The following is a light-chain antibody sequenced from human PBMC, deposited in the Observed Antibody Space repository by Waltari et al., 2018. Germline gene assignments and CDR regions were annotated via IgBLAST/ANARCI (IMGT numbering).Light chain of an antibody. Sequence: QSALTQPASVSGSPGQSITISCTGTSNDIGTYNLVSWYQQYPGKAPKLMIYEGTRRPSGVSNGFSGSNSGNTASLTISGLQAEDEADYYCCSSAGSSTWVFGGGTKLTVL. CDR2: EGT. V-gene: IGLV2-23*01. CDR1: SNDIGTYNL. J-gene: IGLJ3*02. CDR3: CSSAGSSTWV.